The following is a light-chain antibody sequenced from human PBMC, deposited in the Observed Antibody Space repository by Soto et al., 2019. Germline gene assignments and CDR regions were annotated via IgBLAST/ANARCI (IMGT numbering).Light chain of an antibody. Sequence: QPVLTQPPSASGSPGQSVTISCTGTSSDVGGYNYVSWYQQHPGKAPKLMIYEVSKRPSGVPDRFSGSKSGNTDSLTVSGRQAEYEADYYCSSYAGSNNFVVFGGGTKLT. J-gene: IGLJ2*01. CDR3: SSYAGSNNFVV. CDR2: EVS. CDR1: SSDVGGYNY. V-gene: IGLV2-8*01.